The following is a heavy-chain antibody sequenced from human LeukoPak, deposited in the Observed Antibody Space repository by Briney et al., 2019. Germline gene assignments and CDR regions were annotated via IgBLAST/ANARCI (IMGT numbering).Heavy chain of an antibody. D-gene: IGHD3-22*01. J-gene: IGHJ1*01. Sequence: GGSLRLSCAASGFTFSSYAMSWVRQAPGKGLEWVSAISGSGGSTYYADSVTGRFTISRDNSKNTLYLQMNSLRAEDTAVYYCAKDGVSYCYDSSGYPEYFQHWGQGTLVTVSS. CDR2: ISGSGGST. V-gene: IGHV3-23*01. CDR3: AKDGVSYCYDSSGYPEYFQH. CDR1: GFTFSSYA.